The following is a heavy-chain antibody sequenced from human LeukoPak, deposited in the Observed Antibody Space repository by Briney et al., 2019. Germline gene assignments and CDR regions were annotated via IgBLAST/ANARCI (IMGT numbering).Heavy chain of an antibody. CDR2: ITPNADRT. D-gene: IGHD3-22*01. J-gene: IGHJ1*01. CDR1: GFTFGSYG. CDR3: AIMHGYYDGSGYWVQ. V-gene: IGHV3-23*01. Sequence: GGSLSLYCAASGFTFGSYGMSWLRQAPGKGLEWVSFITPNADRTSYADSVEGRFTISRDNPRNTLDMQMNSLRDEDTALYYCAIMHGYYDGSGYWVQWGQGTLVTVSS.